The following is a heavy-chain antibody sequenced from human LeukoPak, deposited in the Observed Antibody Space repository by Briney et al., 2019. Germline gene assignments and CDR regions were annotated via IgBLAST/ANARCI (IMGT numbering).Heavy chain of an antibody. CDR3: ARDNQSRYYMDV. CDR2: IYHSGST. CDR1: GYSISSGFY. V-gene: IGHV4-38-2*02. J-gene: IGHJ6*03. Sequence: PSETLSLTCTVSGYSISSGFYWGWIRQPPGKGLEWIGSIYHSGSTYYNPSLKSRVTISVDTSKNQFSLKLSSVTAADTAVYYCARDNQSRYYMDVWGKGTTVTVSS.